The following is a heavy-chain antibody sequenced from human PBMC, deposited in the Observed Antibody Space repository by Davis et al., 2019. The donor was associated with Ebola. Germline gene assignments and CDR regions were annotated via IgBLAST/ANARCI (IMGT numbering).Heavy chain of an antibody. Sequence: AASVKVSCKASGYTFTTYPIHWVRQAPGQRLEWMGWINVANGNTQYSEKFQGRVTMTRDTSTSTVYMELSSLRSEDTAVYYCARGPINNYGDSLIDYWGQGTLVTVSS. J-gene: IGHJ4*02. CDR1: GYTFTTYP. V-gene: IGHV1-3*01. CDR3: ARGPINNYGDSLIDY. D-gene: IGHD4-17*01. CDR2: INVANGNT.